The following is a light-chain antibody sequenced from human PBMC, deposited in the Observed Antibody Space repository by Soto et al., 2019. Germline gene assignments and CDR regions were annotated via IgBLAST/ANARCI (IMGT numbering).Light chain of an antibody. Sequence: DIQMTQSPSTLSASVGDRVTITCRASQSISTRLAWYQQKPGEVPKLLIYAASTLQSGVPSRFSGSGSGTDFTLTISSLQPEDVATYYCQKYNSAPLTFGGGTKVDI. V-gene: IGKV1-27*01. CDR3: QKYNSAPLT. J-gene: IGKJ4*01. CDR2: AAS. CDR1: QSISTR.